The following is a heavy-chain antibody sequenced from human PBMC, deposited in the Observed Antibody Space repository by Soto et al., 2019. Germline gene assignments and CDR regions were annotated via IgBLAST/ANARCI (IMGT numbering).Heavy chain of an antibody. Sequence: QVQLVESGGGVVQPGRSLRLSCAASGFTFSSYGMHWVRQAPGKGLEWGAVISYDGSNKYYADSVKGRFTISRDNSKNTLYLQMNSLRAEDTAVYYCANGEQRTMTTVTTGVYWGQGTLVTVSS. V-gene: IGHV3-30*18. CDR2: ISYDGSNK. CDR3: ANGEQRTMTTVTTGVY. CDR1: GFTFSSYG. J-gene: IGHJ4*02. D-gene: IGHD4-17*01.